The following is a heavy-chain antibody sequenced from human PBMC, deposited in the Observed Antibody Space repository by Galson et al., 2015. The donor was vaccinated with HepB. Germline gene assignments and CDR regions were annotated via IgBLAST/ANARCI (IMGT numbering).Heavy chain of an antibody. Sequence: SLRLSCAGSGFIFRHHAMAWIRQAPGKGLEWVSTISANSGEIHFVDSVKGRFTISRDNSKNTLYLQMNSLRAEDTAVYFCARQAYAPFFDYWGQGAQVTVSS. V-gene: IGHV3-23*01. CDR2: ISANSGEI. CDR1: GFIFRHHA. J-gene: IGHJ4*02. CDR3: ARQAYAPFFDY. D-gene: IGHD4-17*01.